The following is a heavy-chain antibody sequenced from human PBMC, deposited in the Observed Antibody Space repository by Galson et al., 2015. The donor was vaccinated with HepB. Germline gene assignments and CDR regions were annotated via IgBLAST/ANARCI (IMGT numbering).Heavy chain of an antibody. J-gene: IGHJ6*02. D-gene: IGHD2-15*01. CDR3: ARGYCSGGSCYGGMDV. CDR1: GFTFSSYG. V-gene: IGHV3-33*01. Sequence: ALRLSCAASGFTFSSYGLHWVGPAAGQGLEWVGVIWYDGSNKYYADSVKGRFTISRDNSKNTLYLQMNSLRAEDTAVYYCARGYCSGGSCYGGMDVWGQGTTVTVSS. CDR2: IWYDGSNK.